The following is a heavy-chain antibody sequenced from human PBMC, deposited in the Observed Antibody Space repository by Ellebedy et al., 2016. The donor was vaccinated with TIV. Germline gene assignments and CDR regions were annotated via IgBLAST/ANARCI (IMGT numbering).Heavy chain of an antibody. D-gene: IGHD3-22*01. CDR2: ISGSGGST. Sequence: GESLKISCAASGFTFSSYAMSWVRQAPGKGLEWVSAISGSGGSTYYADSVKGRFTISRDNSKNTLYLQMNSLRAEDTAVYYCATRWGRITMIVVRYFDLWGRGTLVTVSS. V-gene: IGHV3-23*01. J-gene: IGHJ2*01. CDR1: GFTFSSYA. CDR3: ATRWGRITMIVVRYFDL.